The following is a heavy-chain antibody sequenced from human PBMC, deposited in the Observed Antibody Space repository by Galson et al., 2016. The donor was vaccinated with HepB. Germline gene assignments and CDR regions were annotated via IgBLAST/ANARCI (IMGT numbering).Heavy chain of an antibody. Sequence: SLRLSCAASGFTFTNYAMSWVRQAPGKGLEFVSGINGGASFTYTADSVRGRFSISRDNARNSLSLQMNSLRAEDTALYYCVREYYGNSDFDFWGQGTLVTVSS. CDR3: VREYYGNSDFDF. CDR1: GFTFTNYA. D-gene: IGHD5-12*01. CDR2: INGGASFT. J-gene: IGHJ4*02. V-gene: IGHV3-21*01.